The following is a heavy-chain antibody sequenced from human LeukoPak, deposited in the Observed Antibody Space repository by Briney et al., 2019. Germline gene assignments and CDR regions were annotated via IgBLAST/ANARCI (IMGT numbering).Heavy chain of an antibody. CDR2: IYHSGST. V-gene: IGHV4-38-2*01. CDR1: GYSISSGYY. Sequence: SETLSLTCAVSGYSISSGYYWGWIRQPPGKGLEWIGSIYHSGSTYYNPSLKSRVTISVDTSKNQFSLKLSSVTAADTAVYYCARHRSGPNAFEIWGQGTMVTVSS. D-gene: IGHD3-3*01. CDR3: ARHRSGPNAFEI. J-gene: IGHJ3*02.